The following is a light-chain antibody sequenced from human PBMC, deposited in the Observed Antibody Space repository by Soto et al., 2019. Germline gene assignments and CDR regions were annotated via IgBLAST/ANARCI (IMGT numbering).Light chain of an antibody. Sequence: QSVLTQPASVSGSPGQSITISCTGTSSDVGCYNLVSWYQQHPGKAPKLMIYEGSKRPSGVSNRFSGSKSGNTASLTISGLQAEDEADYYCCSYAGSRTFCVVFGGGTKLTVL. CDR1: SSDVGCYNL. J-gene: IGLJ2*01. CDR2: EGS. CDR3: CSYAGSRTFCVV. V-gene: IGLV2-23*03.